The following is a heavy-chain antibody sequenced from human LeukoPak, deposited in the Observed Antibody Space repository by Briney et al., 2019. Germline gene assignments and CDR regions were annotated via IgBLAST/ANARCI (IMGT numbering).Heavy chain of an antibody. CDR3: ARGRRILVGDTNAGDFFDY. J-gene: IGHJ4*02. Sequence: ASVKVSCKASGYTFTDYYIHWVRQAPGQGLEWMGWIKPNSGGTYCARKFQGSVTMTRDTPISTAYMELSRLKSDDTAVYYCARGRRILVGDTNAGDFFDYWGQGSLVTVSS. CDR1: GYTFTDYY. D-gene: IGHD1-26*01. CDR2: IKPNSGGT. V-gene: IGHV1-2*02.